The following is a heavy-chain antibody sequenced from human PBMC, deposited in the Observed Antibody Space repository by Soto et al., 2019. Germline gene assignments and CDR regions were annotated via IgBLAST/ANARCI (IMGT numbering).Heavy chain of an antibody. J-gene: IGHJ5*01. D-gene: IGHD5-12*01. CDR1: GITYTTYA. V-gene: IGHV1-3*04. CDR2: INTGNGNT. Sequence: ASVKVSCKASGITYTTYAIHWVRQAPGQGLEWMGWINTGNGNTRYSQRFQGRVTLTTDTSANTAYMDLSSLTSEDTAVYYCARPISGYVTWG. CDR3: ARPISGYVT.